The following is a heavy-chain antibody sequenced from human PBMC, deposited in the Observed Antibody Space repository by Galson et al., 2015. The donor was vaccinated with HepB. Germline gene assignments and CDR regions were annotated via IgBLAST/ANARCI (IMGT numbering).Heavy chain of an antibody. V-gene: IGHV3-30*18. CDR2: ISYDGSNK. Sequence: SLRLSCAASGFTFSSYGMHWVRQAPGKGLEWVAVISYDGSNKYYADSVKGRFTIYRDNSKNTLYLQMNSLRAEDTAVYYCAKEKDWANFDYWGQGTLVTVSS. J-gene: IGHJ4*02. D-gene: IGHD2-21*01. CDR3: AKEKDWANFDY. CDR1: GFTFSSYG.